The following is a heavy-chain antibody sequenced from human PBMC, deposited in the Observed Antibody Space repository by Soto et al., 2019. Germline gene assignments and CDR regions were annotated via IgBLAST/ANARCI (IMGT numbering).Heavy chain of an antibody. J-gene: IGHJ6*02. Sequence: QVQLVESGGGEVQPGRSLTISCAASGFTFSTYGMHWVRQTPGKGLERVAVISYDGTNKFYSDSVKGRFTISRDNFKNTLTIQMNSLRADDTAVYSCAKDLQSYGDYDYYCYGMDVWGLGTRVTVSS. CDR2: ISYDGTNK. V-gene: IGHV3-30*18. D-gene: IGHD4-17*01. CDR1: GFTFSTYG. CDR3: AKDLQSYGDYDYYCYGMDV.